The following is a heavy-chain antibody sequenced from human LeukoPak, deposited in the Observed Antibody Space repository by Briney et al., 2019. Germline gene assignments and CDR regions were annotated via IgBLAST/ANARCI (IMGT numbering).Heavy chain of an antibody. CDR1: GADFSRSW. V-gene: IGHV5-51*01. J-gene: IGHJ5*02. CDR2: IFPAASDT. D-gene: IGHD2-2*01. CDR3: ARHALPRYASTQPFEA. Sequence: GQSLQISCQVSGADFSRSWIGWVRQVPAKGLDWRGSIFPAASDTRYSPSFQVHVTFSADTSTNTAYLHCSSLRAPDTAIYFCARHALPRYASTQPFEAWGQGTLVTVSS.